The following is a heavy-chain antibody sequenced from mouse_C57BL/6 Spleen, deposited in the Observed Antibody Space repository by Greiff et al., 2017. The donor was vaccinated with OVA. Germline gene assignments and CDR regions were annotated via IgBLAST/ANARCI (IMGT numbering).Heavy chain of an antibody. Sequence: VHVKQSGPELVKPGASVKIPCKASGYTFTDYNMDWVKQSHGKSLEWIGDINPNNGGTIYNQKFKGKATLTVDKSSSTAYMELRSLTSEDTAVYYCARSITTVVAGDYWGQGTTLTVSS. CDR1: GYTFTDYN. D-gene: IGHD1-1*01. V-gene: IGHV1-18*01. J-gene: IGHJ2*01. CDR3: ARSITTVVAGDY. CDR2: INPNNGGT.